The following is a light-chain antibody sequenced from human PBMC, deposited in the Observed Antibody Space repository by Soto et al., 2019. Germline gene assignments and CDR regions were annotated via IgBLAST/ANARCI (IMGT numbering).Light chain of an antibody. J-gene: IGLJ1*01. CDR2: EVN. CDR3: SSYAADTNYI. CDR1: SSDVGGYDY. Sequence: QSVLTQPPSASGSPGQSVTISCTGTSSDVGGYDYVSWYQQLPGKAPKLVIYEVNKRPSGVPERFSGSKSGNTASLTVSGLQAEDEAEFYCSSYAADTNYILGHGTKVT. V-gene: IGLV2-8*01.